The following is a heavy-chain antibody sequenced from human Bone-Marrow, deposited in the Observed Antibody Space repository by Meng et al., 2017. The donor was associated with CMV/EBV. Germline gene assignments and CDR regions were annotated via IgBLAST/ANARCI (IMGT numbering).Heavy chain of an antibody. J-gene: IGHJ6*02. CDR2: IWYDGSNK. V-gene: IGHV3-33*03. Sequence: GGSLRLSCAASGFTFSSYGMHWVRQAPGKGLEWVAVIWYDGSNKYYADSVKGRFTISRDSSKNTLYLQMNSLRPEDTAVYFCAKDDYGVDVWGQGTTVTVSS. CDR1: GFTFSSYG. CDR3: AKDDYGVDV.